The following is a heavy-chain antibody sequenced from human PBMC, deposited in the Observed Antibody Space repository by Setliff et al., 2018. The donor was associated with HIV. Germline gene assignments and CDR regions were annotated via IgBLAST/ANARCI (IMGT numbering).Heavy chain of an antibody. Sequence: SETLSLTCTVSGGSITSGDYYWSWLRQPPGKGLQWIGYIYYSGSTYCNPSLNSRVNISIDTSKNQFSLKLSSLTAADTALYYCTRGNQRSGGLGWFDPWGQGTLVTVSS. V-gene: IGHV4-30-4*08. D-gene: IGHD3-10*01. CDR1: GGSITSGDYY. J-gene: IGHJ5*02. CDR3: TRGNQRSGGLGWFDP. CDR2: IYYSGST.